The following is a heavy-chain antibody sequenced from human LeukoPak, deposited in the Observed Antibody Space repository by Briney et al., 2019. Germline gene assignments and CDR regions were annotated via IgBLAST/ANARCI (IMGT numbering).Heavy chain of an antibody. Sequence: GRSLRLSCAASGFTLSSYGMHWVRQAPGKGLEWVAVISYDGSNKYYADSVKGRFTISRDNSKNTLYLQMNSLRAEDTAVYYCAKGAERGYSYGGDYFDYWGQGTLVTVSS. D-gene: IGHD5-18*01. V-gene: IGHV3-30*18. CDR1: GFTLSSYG. J-gene: IGHJ4*02. CDR2: ISYDGSNK. CDR3: AKGAERGYSYGGDYFDY.